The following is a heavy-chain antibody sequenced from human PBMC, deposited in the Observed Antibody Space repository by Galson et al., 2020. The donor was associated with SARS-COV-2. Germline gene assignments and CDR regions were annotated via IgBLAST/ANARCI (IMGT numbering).Heavy chain of an antibody. CDR2: ISSSSTYR. CDR3: ASPLVSSSYDSGC. D-gene: IGHD6-13*01. V-gene: IGHV3-21*01. Sequence: GESLKISCTASGFPFSSFSMNWVRQAPGKGLEWVSSISSSSTYRYYADAVKGRFTISRDNAKNSLYLQMNSLRVEDTAVYYCASPLVSSSYDSGCWGQGTLVTVSS. CDR1: GFPFSSFS. J-gene: IGHJ4*02.